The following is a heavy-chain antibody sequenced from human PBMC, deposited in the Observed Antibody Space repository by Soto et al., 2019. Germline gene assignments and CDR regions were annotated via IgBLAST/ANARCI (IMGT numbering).Heavy chain of an antibody. Sequence: ASVKVSCKASGYTFTSYGISWVRQAPGQGLEWMGWISAYNGNTNYAQKLQGRVTMTTDTSTSTAYMGLRSLRSDDTAVYYCARDPGLLGYDFWSGYYDSWFDPWGQGTLVTVSS. J-gene: IGHJ5*02. D-gene: IGHD3-3*01. CDR1: GYTFTSYG. CDR3: ARDPGLLGYDFWSGYYDSWFDP. V-gene: IGHV1-18*01. CDR2: ISAYNGNT.